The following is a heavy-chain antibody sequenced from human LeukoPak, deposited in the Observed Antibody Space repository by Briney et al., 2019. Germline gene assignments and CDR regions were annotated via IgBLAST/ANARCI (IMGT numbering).Heavy chain of an antibody. Sequence: SQTLSLTCTVSGGSISSGDYYWSWFRQPPGKGLEWIGEINRSGSTNYNSSLSLKSRVTISVDTSKNQFSLKLSSVTAADTAVYYCAVSAAALFDPWGQGTLVTVSS. J-gene: IGHJ5*02. CDR1: GGSISSGDYY. V-gene: IGHV4-30-4*08. CDR3: AVSAAALFDP. D-gene: IGHD6-6*01. CDR2: INRSGST.